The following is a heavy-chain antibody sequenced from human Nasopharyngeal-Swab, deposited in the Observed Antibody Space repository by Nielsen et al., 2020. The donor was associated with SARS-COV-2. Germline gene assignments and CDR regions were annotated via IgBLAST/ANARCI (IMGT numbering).Heavy chain of an antibody. V-gene: IGHV4-34*01. CDR2: INHHERT. J-gene: IGHJ6*02. D-gene: IGHD1-26*01. CDR3: ARAGRVGDAFTGLDV. CDR1: GWSFNGFY. Sequence: SETLSLPCSVSGWSFNGFYWNWIRQPPGKGLEWIGDINHHERTNYNPSLKSRVTMLVDTSNNQVSLKLSSVTATDTAVYYCARAGRVGDAFTGLDVWGQGTTVTVSS.